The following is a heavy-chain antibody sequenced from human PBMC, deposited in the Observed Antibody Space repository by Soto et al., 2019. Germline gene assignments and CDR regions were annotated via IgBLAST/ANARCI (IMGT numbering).Heavy chain of an antibody. J-gene: IGHJ4*02. CDR2: ISGSGGST. V-gene: IGHV3-23*01. Sequence: PGGSLRLSCAASGFTFSSYAMSWVRQAPGKGLEWVSAISGSGGSTYYADSVKGRFTISRDNSKNTLYLQMNSLRAEDTAVYYCAKDDLLNTMIVVVLDYWGQGTLVTVSS. CDR1: GFTFSSYA. CDR3: AKDDLLNTMIVVVLDY. D-gene: IGHD3-22*01.